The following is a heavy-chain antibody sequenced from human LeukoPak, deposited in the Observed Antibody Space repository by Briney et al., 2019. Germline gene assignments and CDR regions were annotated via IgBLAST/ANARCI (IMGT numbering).Heavy chain of an antibody. CDR3: ARDPNRTSCYHCPENFKH. CDR1: GFTLNGYW. Sequence: GGSLGLSCEAPGFTLNGYWMHWVRQAPGKGLVWVSRINSDGRTTSYADSVKGRFTISRDNSKNSLYLQMNSLRAEDTAVYYCARDPNRTSCYHCPENFKHWGQGTLVTVSS. V-gene: IGHV3-74*01. D-gene: IGHD2-2*01. CDR2: INSDGRTT. J-gene: IGHJ1*01.